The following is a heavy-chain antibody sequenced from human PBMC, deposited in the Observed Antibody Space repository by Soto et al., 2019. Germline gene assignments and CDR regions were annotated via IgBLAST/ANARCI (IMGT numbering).Heavy chain of an antibody. D-gene: IGHD2-8*02. CDR1: GGSISPYY. Sequence: QVQLQESGPGLVRPSETLSLTCTVSGGSISPYYWSWIRQPPGKRLEWIAYIYYNGNTKYNPSLKSRVTISTDTSKNQFYLTLRSVTAADTAVYYCVREGTGGTPFDYWGQGTLVTVSS. CDR2: IYYNGNT. J-gene: IGHJ4*02. CDR3: VREGTGGTPFDY. V-gene: IGHV4-59*01.